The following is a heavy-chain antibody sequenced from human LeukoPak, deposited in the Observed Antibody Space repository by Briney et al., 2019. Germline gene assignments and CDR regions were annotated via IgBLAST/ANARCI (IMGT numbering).Heavy chain of an antibody. J-gene: IGHJ4*02. CDR1: GYTFTGYY. V-gene: IGHV1-2*02. D-gene: IGHD2-8*01. Sequence: ASVKLSCKASGYTFTGYYMHLVRHAPGQGLEWKGWINPNSGGTNYAQKFQGRVTMTRDTSISTAYMELSRLRSDDTAVYYCARVKPHQMAYYFDYWGQGTLVTVSS. CDR3: ARVKPHQMAYYFDY. CDR2: INPNSGGT.